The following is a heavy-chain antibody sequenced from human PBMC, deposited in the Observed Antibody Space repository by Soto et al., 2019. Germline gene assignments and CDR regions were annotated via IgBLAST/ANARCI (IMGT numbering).Heavy chain of an antibody. CDR2: ISGSGGST. V-gene: IGHV3-23*01. CDR3: AKDGRVSPRRYMDV. Sequence: GGSLRLSCAASGFTFSSYAMSWVRQAPGKGLEWVSAISGSGGSTYYADSVKGRFTISRDNSKNTLYLQMNSLRAEDTAVYYCAKDGRVSPRRYMDVWGKGTTVTVSS. J-gene: IGHJ6*03. CDR1: GFTFSSYA.